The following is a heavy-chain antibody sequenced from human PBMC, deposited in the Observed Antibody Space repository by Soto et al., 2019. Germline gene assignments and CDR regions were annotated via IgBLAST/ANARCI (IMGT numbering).Heavy chain of an antibody. D-gene: IGHD5-18*01. J-gene: IGHJ2*01. Sequence: PSETLSLTCTVSGGSISSGGYYWSWIRQHPGKGLEWIGYIYYSGSTYYNPSLKSRVTISVDTSKNQFSLKLSSVTAADTAVYYCARDRGYSYVTDCWYSDLWGRGTLVNVSS. CDR1: GGSISSGGYY. CDR3: ARDRGYSYVTDCWYSDL. V-gene: IGHV4-31*03. CDR2: IYYSGST.